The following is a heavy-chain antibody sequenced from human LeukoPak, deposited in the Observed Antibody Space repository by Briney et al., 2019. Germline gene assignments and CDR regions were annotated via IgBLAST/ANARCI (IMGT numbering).Heavy chain of an antibody. CDR1: GGTFSSYA. V-gene: IGHV1-69*13. Sequence: SVKVSCKASGGTFSSYAINWVRQAPGQGLEWMGGIIPIFGTANYAQKFQGRVTITADESTSTAYMELSSLRSEDTAVYYCARRDSSGYYHASNYYGMDVWGQGTTVTVSS. CDR3: ARRDSSGYYHASNYYGMDV. CDR2: IIPIFGTA. D-gene: IGHD3-22*01. J-gene: IGHJ6*02.